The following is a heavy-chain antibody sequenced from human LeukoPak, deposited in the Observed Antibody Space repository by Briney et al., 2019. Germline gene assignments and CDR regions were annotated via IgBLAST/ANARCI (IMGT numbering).Heavy chain of an antibody. V-gene: IGHV4-4*09. CDR2: IYTSGST. D-gene: IGHD2-2*01. J-gene: IGHJ5*02. Sequence: PSETLSLTCTVSGGSISSYYWSWIRQPPGKGLEWIGYIYTSGSTNYNPSLKSRVIISVDTSKNQFSLKLSSVTAADTAVYYCARQVVVPAAIRFAWFDPWGQGTLVTVSS. CDR3: ARQVVVPAAIRFAWFDP. CDR1: GGSISSYY.